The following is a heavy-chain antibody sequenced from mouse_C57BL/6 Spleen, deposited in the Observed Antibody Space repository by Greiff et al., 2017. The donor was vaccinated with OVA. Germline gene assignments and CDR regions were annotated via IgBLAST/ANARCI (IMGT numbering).Heavy chain of an antibody. Sequence: VKLMESGAELVKPGASVKLSCKASGYTFTSYWMHWVKQRPGQGLEWIGMIHPNSGSTNYNEKFKSKATLTVDKSSSTAYMQLSSLTSEDSAVYYCAREREYGLDYWGQGTTLTVSS. D-gene: IGHD1-1*02. V-gene: IGHV1-64*01. CDR3: AREREYGLDY. CDR2: IHPNSGST. CDR1: GYTFTSYW. J-gene: IGHJ2*01.